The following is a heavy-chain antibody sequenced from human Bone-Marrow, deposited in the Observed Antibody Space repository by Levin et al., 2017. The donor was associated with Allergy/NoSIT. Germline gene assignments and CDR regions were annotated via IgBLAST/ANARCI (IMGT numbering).Heavy chain of an antibody. V-gene: IGHV4-59*01. CDR2: IFYSGST. CDR1: GGSISGYY. J-gene: IGHJ4*02. CDR3: ARSVAGEFDY. Sequence: GSLRLSCTVSGGSISGYYWSWVRQPPGKGLEWVGHIFYSGSTNYNPSLKSRVTISINTSKNQFSLNLTSVTAADTAFYYCARSVAGEFDYWGQGTLVTVSP. D-gene: IGHD3-10*01.